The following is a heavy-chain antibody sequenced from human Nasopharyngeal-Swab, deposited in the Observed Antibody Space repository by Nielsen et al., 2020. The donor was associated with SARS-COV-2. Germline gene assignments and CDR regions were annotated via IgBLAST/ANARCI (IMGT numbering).Heavy chain of an antibody. V-gene: IGHV4-4*07. CDR2: IYTSGST. J-gene: IGHJ5*02. D-gene: IGHD3-10*01. Sequence: ESLKISCTVSGGSISSYYWSWIRQPAGKGLEWIGRIYTSGSTNYNPSLKSRVTMSVDTSKNQFSLKLSSVTAADTAVYYCARVAEGSGGFDPWGQGTLVTVSS. CDR1: GGSISSYY. CDR3: ARVAEGSGGFDP.